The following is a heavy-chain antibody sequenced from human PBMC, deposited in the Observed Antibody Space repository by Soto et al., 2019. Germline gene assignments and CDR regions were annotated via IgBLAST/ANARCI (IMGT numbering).Heavy chain of an antibody. V-gene: IGHV3-30*18. CDR2: ISYDGSNK. Sequence: VQLVESGGGGVQPGRSLRLSCAASGFIFSSYGMHWVRQAPGKGLEWVAVISYDGSNKYYADSVKGRFTISRDNSKNTLYLKMNSLRAEDTAVYYCAKDLVLMVYAPLGMDVWGQGTTVTVSS. CDR1: GFIFSSYG. D-gene: IGHD2-8*01. CDR3: AKDLVLMVYAPLGMDV. J-gene: IGHJ6*02.